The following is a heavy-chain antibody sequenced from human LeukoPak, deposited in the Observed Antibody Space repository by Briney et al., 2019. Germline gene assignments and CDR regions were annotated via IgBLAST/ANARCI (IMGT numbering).Heavy chain of an antibody. V-gene: IGHV3-48*01. CDR2: ISSSSSTI. J-gene: IGHJ5*02. D-gene: IGHD1-7*01. CDR3: ARDGTGNWNYWEANWFDP. CDR1: GFTFSSYS. Sequence: AGGSLRLSCAASGFTFSSYSMNWVRQAPGKGLEWVSYISSSSSTIYYADSVKGRFTISRDNSKNTLYFQMNSLRVEDTAVYYCARDGTGNWNYWEANWFDPWGQGTLVTVSS.